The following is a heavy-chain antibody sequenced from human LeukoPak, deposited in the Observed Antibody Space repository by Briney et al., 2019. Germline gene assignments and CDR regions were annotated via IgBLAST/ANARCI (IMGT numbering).Heavy chain of an antibody. Sequence: GGSLRLSCAASGFTFSSYAMHWVRQAPGKGLEWVAVISYDGSNKYYADSVKGRFTISRDNSKNTLYLQMNSLRAEDTAVYYCARDPPYSSSRYYFDYWGQGTLVTVSS. CDR2: ISYDGSNK. V-gene: IGHV3-30*04. J-gene: IGHJ4*02. CDR1: GFTFSSYA. CDR3: ARDPPYSSSRYYFDY. D-gene: IGHD6-13*01.